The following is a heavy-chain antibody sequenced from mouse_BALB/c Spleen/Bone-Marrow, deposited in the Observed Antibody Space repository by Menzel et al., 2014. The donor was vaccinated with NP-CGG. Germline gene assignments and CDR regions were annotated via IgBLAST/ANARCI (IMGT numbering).Heavy chain of an antibody. Sequence: VQLQQSGPELVKPGASVKISCKTSGYTFTEYTMHWVKQSHGKSLEWIGGINPNNGGTIYNQKFKGKATLTVDKSSSTAYMELRSLTSENSAVYYCARKDYGYNYVMDYWGQGPSVTVSS. V-gene: IGHV1-18*01. CDR2: INPNNGGT. CDR1: GYTFTEYT. CDR3: ARKDYGYNYVMDY. D-gene: IGHD1-2*01. J-gene: IGHJ4*01.